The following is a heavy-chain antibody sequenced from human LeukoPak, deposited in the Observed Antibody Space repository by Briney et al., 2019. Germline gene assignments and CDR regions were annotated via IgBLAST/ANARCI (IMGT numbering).Heavy chain of an antibody. D-gene: IGHD5-12*01. J-gene: IGHJ6*02. V-gene: IGHV3-30-3*01. CDR2: ISYAGSNE. Sequence: GGSLRLSCAASGFTFSSYGLHWVRQAPGKGLEWVAVISYAGSNEYYADSVKGRLTISRDNSNNTMYLQMSSLRVEDTAVYYCARDRLEWLSDYYYHMDVWGQGTTVTVSS. CDR1: GFTFSSYG. CDR3: ARDRLEWLSDYYYHMDV.